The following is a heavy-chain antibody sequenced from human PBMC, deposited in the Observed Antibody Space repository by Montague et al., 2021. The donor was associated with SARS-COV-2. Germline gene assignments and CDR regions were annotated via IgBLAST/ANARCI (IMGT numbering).Heavy chain of an antibody. CDR2: ISWKSGSI. Sequence: SLRLSCAASGFTFDDYAMHWVRQAPGKGLEWVSGISWKSGSIAYADSVKGRFTISRDNAKNSLYLQMSSLRAEDTAVYYCARELGRTGAFDIWGQGTAVTVSS. D-gene: IGHD4-17*01. V-gene: IGHV3-9*01. J-gene: IGHJ3*02. CDR1: GFTFDDYA. CDR3: ARELGRTGAFDI.